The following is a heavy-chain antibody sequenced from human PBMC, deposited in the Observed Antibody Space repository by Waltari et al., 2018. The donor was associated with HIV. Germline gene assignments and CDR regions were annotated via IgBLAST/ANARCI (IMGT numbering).Heavy chain of an antibody. J-gene: IGHJ4*02. CDR2: FDPGGTDT. Sequence: EVQLVQSGAEVKKPGESLKISCKGSGYSFTSYWIGWVRQMPGKGLEWMGIFDPGGTDTRSSPAFQGEVTTSGAKSVSTAYRQGSSWKASDTAMYYCARHGGCGGDCYISYWGQGTLVSVSS. CDR1: GYSFTSYW. V-gene: IGHV5-51*01. D-gene: IGHD2-21*02. CDR3: ARHGGCGGDCYISY.